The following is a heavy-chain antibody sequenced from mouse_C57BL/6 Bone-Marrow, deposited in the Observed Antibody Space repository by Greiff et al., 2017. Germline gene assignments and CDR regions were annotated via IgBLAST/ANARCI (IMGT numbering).Heavy chain of an antibody. J-gene: IGHJ4*01. CDR3: TEGSNREAMDY. Sequence: EVKLVESGGGLVQPGGSMKLSCVASGFTFSNYWMNWVRQSPEKGLEWVAQIRLKSDNYATHYAASVKGRFTISRDDSKSSVYLQMNNLRAEDTGIYYCTEGSNREAMDYWGQGTSVTGSS. D-gene: IGHD2-5*01. CDR2: IRLKSDNYAT. V-gene: IGHV6-3*01. CDR1: GFTFSNYW.